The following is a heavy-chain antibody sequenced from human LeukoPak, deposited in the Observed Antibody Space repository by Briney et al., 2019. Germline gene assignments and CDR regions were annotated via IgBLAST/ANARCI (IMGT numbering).Heavy chain of an antibody. CDR1: GFTFSSYW. V-gene: IGHV3-7*03. Sequence: PGGSLRLSCAASGFTFSSYWMTWVRQGPGKGLEWVANIKPGGNEKYYVDSVKGRFTISRDNAKNSLYLQMNSLRAEDTAVYYCATFRFLGTWCQGTMVTVSP. J-gene: IGHJ3*01. CDR2: IKPGGNEK. CDR3: ATFRFLGT. D-gene: IGHD3-3*01.